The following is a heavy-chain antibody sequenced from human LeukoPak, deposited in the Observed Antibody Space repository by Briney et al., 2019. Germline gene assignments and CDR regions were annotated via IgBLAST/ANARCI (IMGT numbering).Heavy chain of an antibody. D-gene: IGHD3-10*01. Sequence: PSETMSLTCTVCGGSISSGDYYWSWIRQPPGKGLEWIGYIYYSGSTYYNPSLKSRVTISVDTSKNQFSLKLSSVTAADTAVYYCARGRYYGSGSYWIFDYWGQGTLVTVSS. CDR3: ARGRYYGSGSYWIFDY. J-gene: IGHJ4*02. CDR2: IYYSGST. V-gene: IGHV4-30-4*08. CDR1: GGSISSGDYY.